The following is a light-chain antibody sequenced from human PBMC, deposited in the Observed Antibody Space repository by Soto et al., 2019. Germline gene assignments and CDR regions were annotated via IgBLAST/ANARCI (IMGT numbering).Light chain of an antibody. CDR2: DAS. CDR3: QQYNSYSSIT. CDR1: QSISSW. Sequence: DLQITQSPSTLSSSLGDKITIPFRASQSISSWLAWYQQRPGKAPKLLIYDASSLESGVPSRFSGSGSGTEFTLTISSLQPDDFATYYCQQYNSYSSITFGQGTRLEIK. V-gene: IGKV1-5*01. J-gene: IGKJ5*01.